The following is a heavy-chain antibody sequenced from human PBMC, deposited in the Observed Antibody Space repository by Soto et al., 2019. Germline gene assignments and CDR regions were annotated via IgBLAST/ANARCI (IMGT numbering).Heavy chain of an antibody. Sequence: QLVESGGGLVQPGGSLRLSCAASGFTFSLYPMNWVRQAPGKGLEWLSYISPSNTTIYYADSVRVRFTISRDNAKDSLVLQMMGLRFDDTAVYYCARVGRGFCSSTRCYTDGFDLCGQGTVVTVST. CDR2: ISPSNTTI. CDR1: GFTFSLYP. CDR3: ARVGRGFCSSTRCYTDGFDL. J-gene: IGHJ3*01. D-gene: IGHD2-2*01. V-gene: IGHV3-48*03.